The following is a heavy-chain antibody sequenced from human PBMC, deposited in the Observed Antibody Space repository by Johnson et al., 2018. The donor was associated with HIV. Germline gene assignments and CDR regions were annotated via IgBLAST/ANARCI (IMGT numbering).Heavy chain of an antibody. CDR1: GFDFKSYA. V-gene: IGHV3-66*01. CDR2: IYSGGST. CDR3: ASVLAAAAIGNAFDI. Sequence: VQLVESGGGLVQPGGSLRISCAASGFDFKSYAMTWVRQAPGKGLEWVSVIYSGGSTYYADSVKGRFTISRDNSKNTLYLQMNSLRAEDTAVYYCASVLAAAAIGNAFDIWGQGTMVTVSS. D-gene: IGHD6-13*01. J-gene: IGHJ3*02.